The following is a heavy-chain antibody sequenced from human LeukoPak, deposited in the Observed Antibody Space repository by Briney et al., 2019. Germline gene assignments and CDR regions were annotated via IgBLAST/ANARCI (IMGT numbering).Heavy chain of an antibody. CDR1: GYTLTELS. J-gene: IGHJ5*02. D-gene: IGHD6-13*01. V-gene: IGHV1-24*01. CDR3: PTGSRGIAAAAGWFDP. Sequence: GASVKVSCKVSGYTLTELSMHWVRQAPGKGREWMGGFDPEDGETIYGQKVQGRATMTEDTSTDTAYMELSSLRSEDPAVYYCPTGSRGIAAAAGWFDPWGQGTLVTVSS. CDR2: FDPEDGET.